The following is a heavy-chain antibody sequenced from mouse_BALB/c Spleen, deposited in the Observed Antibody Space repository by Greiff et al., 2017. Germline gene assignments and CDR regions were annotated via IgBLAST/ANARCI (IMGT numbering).Heavy chain of an antibody. D-gene: IGHD2-10*02. V-gene: IGHV5-6-5*01. J-gene: IGHJ3*01. Sequence: EVMLVESGGGLVKPGGSLKLSCAASGFTFSSYAMSWVRQTPEKRLEWVASISSGGSTYYPDSVKGRFTISRDNARNILYLQMSSLRSEDTAMYYCARGEYGNYPFAYWGQGTRVTVSA. CDR3: ARGEYGNYPFAY. CDR1: GFTFSSYA. CDR2: ISSGGST.